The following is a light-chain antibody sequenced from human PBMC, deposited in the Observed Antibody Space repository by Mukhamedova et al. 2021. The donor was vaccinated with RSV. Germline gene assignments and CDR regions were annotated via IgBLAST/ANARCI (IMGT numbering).Light chain of an antibody. Sequence: WYQRRVHGKAPKLLIYSATTLQSGVPPRFSGSGSGTDFTPTISSLQPEDFATYYCQQTYGTPITFGGGTRVETK. J-gene: IGKJ4*01. CDR3: QQTYGTPIT. CDR2: SAT. V-gene: IGKV1-39*01.